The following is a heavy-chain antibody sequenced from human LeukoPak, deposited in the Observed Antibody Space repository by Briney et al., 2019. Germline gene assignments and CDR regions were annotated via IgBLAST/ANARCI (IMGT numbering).Heavy chain of an antibody. CDR1: GFTFSSYG. D-gene: IGHD3-3*01. CDR2: ISGSGGST. CDR3: AKAETISGVVYDAFDI. V-gene: IGHV3-23*01. Sequence: GGSLRLSCAASGFTFSSYGMNWVRQAPGKGLEWVSGISGSGGSTYYADSVEGRFTISRDNSKNTLYLQMNSLRAEDTAVYYCAKAETISGVVYDAFDIWGQGTMVTVSS. J-gene: IGHJ3*02.